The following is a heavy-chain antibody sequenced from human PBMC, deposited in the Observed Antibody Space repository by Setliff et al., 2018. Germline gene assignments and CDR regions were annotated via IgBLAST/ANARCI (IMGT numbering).Heavy chain of an antibody. D-gene: IGHD5-18*01. Sequence: GGSLRLSCAASGFTFSTYTMNWVRQAPGKGLEWVSYISSSGITIYYADSVKGRFTISRDNAKNSLYLQMNSLRAEDTAVYSCARARGYSYGPFDYWGQGTLVTVSS. CDR1: GFTFSTYT. CDR3: ARARGYSYGPFDY. CDR2: ISSSGITI. J-gene: IGHJ4*02. V-gene: IGHV3-48*04.